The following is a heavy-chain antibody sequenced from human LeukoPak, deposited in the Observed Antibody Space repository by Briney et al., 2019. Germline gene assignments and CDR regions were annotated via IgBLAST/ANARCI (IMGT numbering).Heavy chain of an antibody. CDR2: INPDGSTT. CDR1: GFTFSRYW. CDR3: ARVLSGSWDWFDP. D-gene: IGHD3-22*01. J-gene: IGHJ5*02. Sequence: GESLRLSCAASGFTFSRYWIHWVRHAPGKGLEWVSRINPDGSTTTYADSVKGRFTISRDNAKNTVYLQMNSLRAEDTAVYYCARVLSGSWDWFDPWGQGTLVTVSS. V-gene: IGHV3-74*01.